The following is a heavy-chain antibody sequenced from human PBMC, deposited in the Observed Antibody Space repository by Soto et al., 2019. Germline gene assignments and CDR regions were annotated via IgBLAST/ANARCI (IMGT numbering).Heavy chain of an antibody. D-gene: IGHD4-17*01. V-gene: IGHV3-30-3*01. CDR3: ARVGRLHYFDY. J-gene: IGHJ4*02. CDR2: ISYDGSNK. CDR1: GFTFSSYA. Sequence: QVQLVEAGGGVVQPGRSLRLSCAASGFTFSSYAMHWVRQAPGKGLEWVAVISYDGSNKYYADSVKDRFTISRDNSKNTLFLQMNSMRAEDTAVYYCARVGRLHYFDYWGQGTLVTVSS.